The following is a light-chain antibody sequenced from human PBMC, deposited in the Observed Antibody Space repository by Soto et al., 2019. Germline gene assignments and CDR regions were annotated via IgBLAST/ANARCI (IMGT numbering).Light chain of an antibody. V-gene: IGKV3-11*01. CDR2: DAS. Sequence: EIVLTQSPATLSLSPGDRATVSCRASQSVDWCVAWYQQKPGKAPRLLIYDASTRANGIPYRFSGSGSGTDVTLPISSLEPDDFAVYYCQQRSNWPPITFGPGTKVDMK. CDR3: QQRSNWPPIT. CDR1: QSVDWC. J-gene: IGKJ3*01.